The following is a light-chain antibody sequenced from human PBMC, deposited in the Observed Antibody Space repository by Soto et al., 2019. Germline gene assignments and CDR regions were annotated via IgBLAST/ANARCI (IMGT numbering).Light chain of an antibody. Sequence: EIVVTQSPATLSVSPGERATLSCRASQSVNTNFAWYQQKPGQAPRLLIYGASTRATGIPARFSGSGSGTEFTLTISSLPSEDFAVYYCQQYNNWPSWTFGQGTKVEVK. CDR2: GAS. CDR1: QSVNTN. J-gene: IGKJ1*01. CDR3: QQYNNWPSWT. V-gene: IGKV3-15*01.